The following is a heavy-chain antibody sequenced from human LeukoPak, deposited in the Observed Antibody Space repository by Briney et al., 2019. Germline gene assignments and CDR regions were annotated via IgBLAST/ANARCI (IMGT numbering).Heavy chain of an antibody. CDR2: IKSKTDGGTT. V-gene: IGHV3-15*01. CDR1: GFIFTNAW. CDR3: TSSSSD. D-gene: IGHD6-19*01. J-gene: IGHJ4*02. Sequence: GGSLRLSCAASGFIFTNAWMNWVCQAPGKGLEWVGRIKSKTDGGTTDYAAPVKGRFTVSRDDSKKMLYLQMNSLKTEDTGVYYCTSSSSDWGQGTLVTVSS.